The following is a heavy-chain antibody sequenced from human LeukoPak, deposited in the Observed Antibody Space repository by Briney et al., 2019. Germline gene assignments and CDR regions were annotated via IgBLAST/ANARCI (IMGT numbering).Heavy chain of an antibody. Sequence: GRSLRLSCAASGFTFSSYGMHWVRQAPGKGLEWVAVISYDGSNKYYADSVKGRFTISRDNSKNTLYLQMNSLRAEDTAVYYCAKSNIVAVPAAFDYWGQGTLVTVSS. D-gene: IGHD2-2*01. CDR2: ISYDGSNK. CDR3: AKSNIVAVPAAFDY. J-gene: IGHJ4*02. V-gene: IGHV3-30*18. CDR1: GFTFSSYG.